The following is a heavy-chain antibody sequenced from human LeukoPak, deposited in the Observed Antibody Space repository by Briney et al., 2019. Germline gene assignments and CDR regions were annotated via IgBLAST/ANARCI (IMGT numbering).Heavy chain of an antibody. Sequence: VSVKVSCKASGYTFTSYGISWVRQAPGQGLEWMGWSSAYNGNTNYAQKLQGRVTMTTDTSTSTAYMELRSLRSDDTAVYYCARDPSYYDILTGRDYWGQGTLVTVSS. CDR1: GYTFTSYG. CDR3: ARDPSYYDILTGRDY. J-gene: IGHJ4*02. CDR2: SSAYNGNT. V-gene: IGHV1-18*01. D-gene: IGHD3-9*01.